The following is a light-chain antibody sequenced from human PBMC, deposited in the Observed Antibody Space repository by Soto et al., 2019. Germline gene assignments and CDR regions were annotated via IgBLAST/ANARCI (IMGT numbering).Light chain of an antibody. Sequence: EIVMTQSPATLSVSPGERATLSCRASQSDSSNLAWYQQKPGQAPRLLIYGASTRATGIPARFSSSGSGTEFTLTISSLQSEDFAVYYCQQCDQWPITFGQGTRLEIK. CDR3: QQCDQWPIT. V-gene: IGKV3-15*01. CDR1: QSDSSN. J-gene: IGKJ5*01. CDR2: GAS.